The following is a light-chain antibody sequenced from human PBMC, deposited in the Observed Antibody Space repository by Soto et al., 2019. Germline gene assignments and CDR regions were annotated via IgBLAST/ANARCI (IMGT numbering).Light chain of an antibody. Sequence: EIVMTQSPATLSVSPGERATLSCRASQSVSSNLAWYQQKPGQAPGLLIYGASTRATGIPARFSGSGSGTEFTLTISSLQSEDFAVYYCQQYNNWPLYTFGQGTKVDIK. V-gene: IGKV3-15*01. CDR2: GAS. J-gene: IGKJ2*01. CDR3: QQYNNWPLYT. CDR1: QSVSSN.